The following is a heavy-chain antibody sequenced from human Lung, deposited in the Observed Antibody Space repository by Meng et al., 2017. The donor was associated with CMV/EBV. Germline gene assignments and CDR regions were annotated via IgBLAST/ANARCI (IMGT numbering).Heavy chain of an antibody. V-gene: IGHV4-30-4*01. J-gene: IGHJ4*02. CDR2: MDYRGST. D-gene: IGHD2-2*01. Sequence: QVQLQDSGPGLVKPSQALSLTFTVSGDSISSGEYFWSWIRQPPGKGLEWIGYMDYRGSTFYNPSLKSRVTISVDTSKNQFSLKLSSVTAADTAVYFCARGELLWDYWGQGTLVTVSS. CDR3: ARGELLWDY. CDR1: GDSISSGEYF.